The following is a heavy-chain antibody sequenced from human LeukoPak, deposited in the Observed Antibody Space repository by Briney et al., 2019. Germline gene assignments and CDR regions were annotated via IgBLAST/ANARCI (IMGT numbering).Heavy chain of an antibody. CDR2: ITASGDST. CDR3: APWGRSGVGH. V-gene: IGHV3-23*01. D-gene: IGHD3-16*01. Sequence: GGSLRLSCAGSGFPFSSYPISWVRQPPGKGLEWVSAITASGDSTYSADSVKGRFTISRDNSRNTLFLEMSSLRAEDTAVYYCAPWGRSGVGHWGQGTLVTVSS. CDR1: GFPFSSYP. J-gene: IGHJ4*02.